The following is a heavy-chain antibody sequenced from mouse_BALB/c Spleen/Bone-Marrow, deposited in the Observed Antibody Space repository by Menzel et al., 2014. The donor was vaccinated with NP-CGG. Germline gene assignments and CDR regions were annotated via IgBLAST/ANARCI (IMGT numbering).Heavy chain of an antibody. D-gene: IGHD2-5*01. Sequence: EVKLMESGGALVKPGGSLKLSCAASGFTFSDYAMSWVRQSPEKRLEWVAEISNGGNYTYYPDTVTGRFTISRDNAKNTLYLEMSSLRSEDTAMCYCSRNSNYSFDFWGQGTTLTVSS. J-gene: IGHJ2*01. CDR2: ISNGGNYT. V-gene: IGHV5-9-4*01. CDR3: SRNSNYSFDF. CDR1: GFTFSDYA.